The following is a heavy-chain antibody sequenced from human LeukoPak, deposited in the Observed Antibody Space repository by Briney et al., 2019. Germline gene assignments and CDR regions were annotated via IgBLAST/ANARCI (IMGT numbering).Heavy chain of an antibody. CDR1: GGSISSSSYY. CDR3: ARVTYESSGYHYPSLFDY. D-gene: IGHD3-22*01. V-gene: IGHV4-39*07. J-gene: IGHJ4*02. Sequence: SETLSLTCTVSGGSISSSSYYWGWIRQPPGKGLEWIGSIYYSGSTYYNPSLKSRVTISVDTSKNQFSLKLSSVTAADTAVYYCARVTYESSGYHYPSLFDYWGQGTLVTVSS. CDR2: IYYSGST.